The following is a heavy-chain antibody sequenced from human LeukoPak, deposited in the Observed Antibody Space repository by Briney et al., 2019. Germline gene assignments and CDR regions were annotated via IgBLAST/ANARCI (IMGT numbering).Heavy chain of an antibody. D-gene: IGHD2-8*01. J-gene: IGHJ1*01. V-gene: IGHV1-2*02. CDR1: GYTFTGYY. CDR3: ASRLYLDQH. CDR2: INPNSGGT. Sequence: ASVKVSCKSSGYTFTGYYMHWVRQAPGQGPAGMGWINPNSGGTNNAQKFQGRLTMTRDTSISTADMELSRRRSDDTAVYYWASRLYLDQHWGEGTMVTVSS.